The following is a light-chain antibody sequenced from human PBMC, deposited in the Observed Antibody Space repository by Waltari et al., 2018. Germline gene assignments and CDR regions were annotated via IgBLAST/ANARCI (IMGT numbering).Light chain of an antibody. V-gene: IGLV2-11*01. J-gene: IGLJ3*02. CDR3: CLYAGSYPWV. CDR1: SSDVGGYNY. CDR2: DVS. Sequence: QSALTQPRSVSGSPGQSVTISCTGTSSDVGGYNYVSWYQHHPGKAPKLMIYDVSKRPSGVPDRFSGSKSGNTASLTISGRQAEDEADYSCCLYAGSYPWVFGGGTKLTVL.